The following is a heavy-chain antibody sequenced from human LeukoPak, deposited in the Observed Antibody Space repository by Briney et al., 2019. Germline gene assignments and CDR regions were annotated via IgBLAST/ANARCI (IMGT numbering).Heavy chain of an antibody. V-gene: IGHV4-34*01. D-gene: IGHD3-22*01. Sequence: SETLSLTCAVYGGSFSGYDWSWIRQPPGKGLEWIGEINHSGSTNYNPSLKIRVTISVDTSKNQFSLKLSSVAAADTAVYYCARGWSPRVVVITIYHFDYWGQGTLVTVSS. CDR3: ARGWSPRVVVITIYHFDY. CDR1: GGSFSGYD. J-gene: IGHJ4*02. CDR2: INHSGST.